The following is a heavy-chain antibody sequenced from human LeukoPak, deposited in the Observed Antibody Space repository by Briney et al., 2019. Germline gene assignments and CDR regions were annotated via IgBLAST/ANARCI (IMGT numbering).Heavy chain of an antibody. CDR3: ARLGFFGEFDHFDY. CDR1: GGSFSGYY. D-gene: IGHD3-10*01. CDR2: INHSGST. V-gene: IGHV4-34*01. Sequence: SETLSLTCAVYGGSFSGYYWSWIRQPPGKGLEWIGEINHSGSTNYNPSLKSRVTISVDTSKNQFSLKLSSVTAADTAVYYCARLGFFGEFDHFDYWGQGTLVTVSS. J-gene: IGHJ4*02.